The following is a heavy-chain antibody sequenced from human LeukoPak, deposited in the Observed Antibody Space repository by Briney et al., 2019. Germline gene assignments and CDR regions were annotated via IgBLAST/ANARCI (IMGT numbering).Heavy chain of an antibody. V-gene: IGHV3-21*01. Sequence: PGGSLRLSCAASGFTFSSYSMNWVRQAPGKGLEWVSSISISSSYIYYADSVKGRFTISRDNAKNSLYLQMNSLRAEDTAVYYCARDGDPRKDYYYYYYMDVWGKGTTVTVSS. D-gene: IGHD7-27*01. J-gene: IGHJ6*03. CDR2: ISISSSYI. CDR3: ARDGDPRKDYYYYYYMDV. CDR1: GFTFSSYS.